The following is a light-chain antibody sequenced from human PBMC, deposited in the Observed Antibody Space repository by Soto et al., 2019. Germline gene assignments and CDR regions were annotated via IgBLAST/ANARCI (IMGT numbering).Light chain of an antibody. J-gene: IGLJ3*02. CDR2: EVS. CDR1: SSDVGSYNL. V-gene: IGLV2-23*02. CDR3: CSYVGSSTFEWV. Sequence: QSVLTQPASVSGSPGQSITISCTGTSSDVGSYNLVSWYQQHPGKAPKLMIYEVSKRPSGVSNRFSGSKSGNTASLTISGLQAEDEADYYCCSYVGSSTFEWVFGGGTKLTVL.